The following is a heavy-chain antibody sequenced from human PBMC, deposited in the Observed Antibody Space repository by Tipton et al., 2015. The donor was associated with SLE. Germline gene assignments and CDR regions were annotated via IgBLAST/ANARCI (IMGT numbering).Heavy chain of an antibody. D-gene: IGHD3/OR15-3a*01. CDR1: GGSISSSNYY. V-gene: IGHV4-39*01. CDR3: ARWRRDWYAFDF. J-gene: IGHJ3*01. Sequence: LSLTCTVSGGSISSSNYYWGWIRQSPGKGLEWIGSIYYSGNTQYNPSLKSRVTISVDTSKNQFSLKLSSVTAADTAVHYCARWRRDWYAFDFWGQGTMVTVSS. CDR2: IYYSGNT.